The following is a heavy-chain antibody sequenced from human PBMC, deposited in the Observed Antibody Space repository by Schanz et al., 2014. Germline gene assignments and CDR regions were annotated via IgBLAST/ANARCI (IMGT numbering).Heavy chain of an antibody. CDR3: ARGGQGFGEPHQRLFEY. Sequence: QVQLEESGAGLVKPSGTLSLTCAVSGASVSSDNWWNWVRQPPGKGLEWIGEIYDSGNTNYNPSPKSRVTMQVHDTKTQSSPQLTSVTAADTAVYYCARGGQGFGEPHQRLFEYWGPGTLVTVSS. V-gene: IGHV4-4*02. CDR2: IYDSGNT. D-gene: IGHD3-10*01. J-gene: IGHJ4*02. CDR1: GASVSSDNW.